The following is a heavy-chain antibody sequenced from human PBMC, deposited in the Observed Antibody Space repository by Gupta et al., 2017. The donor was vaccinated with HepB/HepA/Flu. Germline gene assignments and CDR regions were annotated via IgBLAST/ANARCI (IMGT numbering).Heavy chain of an antibody. V-gene: IGHV1-8*01. CDR1: GYSFTSYD. CDR3: ARGTRTFDY. J-gene: IGHJ4*02. Sequence: VPLVQSGAAVKKPGASVKVSCKASGYSFTSYDVSWVRQATGQGLEWMGWMNPRSGNTGYLQKFQGRVTMTRDTSISTAYMELSSLRSEDTAVYYCARGTRTFDYWGQGTLVTVSS. CDR2: MNPRSGNT.